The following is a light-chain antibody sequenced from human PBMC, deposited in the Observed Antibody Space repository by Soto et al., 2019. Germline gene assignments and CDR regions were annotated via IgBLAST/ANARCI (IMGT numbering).Light chain of an antibody. J-gene: IGKJ1*01. V-gene: IGKV3-15*01. CDR3: QQYNNSPRG. Sequence: EILLTQSPATLSLSPGERATLSCRAGQSVSSYLAWYQQKPGQAPRLLMYGASTRATGIPARFSGSGSGTECTLTISRLQSEDFELYYCQQYNNSPRGFGQGTKVDIK. CDR1: QSVSSY. CDR2: GAS.